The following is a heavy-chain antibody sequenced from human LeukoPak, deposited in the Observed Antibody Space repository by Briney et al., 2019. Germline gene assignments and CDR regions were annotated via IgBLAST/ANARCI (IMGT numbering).Heavy chain of an antibody. CDR3: ARDRNLGAAEPYFDF. D-gene: IGHD6-13*01. V-gene: IGHV1-18*01. CDR2: ISVYNGAT. Sequence: ASVKVSCKASGYSLPSFGLSWVRQAPGQGLEWMGWISVYNGATNYAQRLQGRVTLTTDTSTNTAYMELRSLRSDDTAIYLCARDRNLGAAEPYFDFWGQGTPVTVSS. J-gene: IGHJ4*02. CDR1: GYSLPSFG.